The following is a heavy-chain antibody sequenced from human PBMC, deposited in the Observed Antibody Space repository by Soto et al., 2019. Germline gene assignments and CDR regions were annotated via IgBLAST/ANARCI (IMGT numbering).Heavy chain of an antibody. CDR2: IDQDGSEK. J-gene: IGHJ6*02. Sequence: GGSLRLSCAASGFTFSSYWMSWVRQAPGKGLDWVANIDQDGSEKYYVDSVKGRFTISRDNAKNSLYLQMNSLRAEDTAVYYCARKESLYYYYAMDVWGQGTTVTVSS. V-gene: IGHV3-7*05. CDR1: GFTFSSYW. CDR3: ARKESLYYYYAMDV.